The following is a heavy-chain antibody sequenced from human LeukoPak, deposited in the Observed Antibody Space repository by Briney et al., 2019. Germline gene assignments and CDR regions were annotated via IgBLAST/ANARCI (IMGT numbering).Heavy chain of an antibody. CDR1: GEPISGFY. Sequence: SETLSLTCTVSGEPISGFYWTWIRQPPGKGLEWIGYIYYSGSTNYNPSLKSRVTISVDTSKNQFSLRLSSVTAADTAVYYCARVTGYMIEDYFDYRGQGILVTVSS. CDR3: ARVTGYMIEDYFDY. CDR2: IYYSGST. J-gene: IGHJ4*02. D-gene: IGHD3-22*01. V-gene: IGHV4-59*01.